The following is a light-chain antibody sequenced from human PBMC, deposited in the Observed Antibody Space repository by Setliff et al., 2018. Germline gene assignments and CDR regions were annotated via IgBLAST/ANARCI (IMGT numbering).Light chain of an antibody. CDR1: SSNIGAGYD. CDR2: GTN. J-gene: IGLJ2*01. CDR3: QSYDNSLTTYVV. V-gene: IGLV1-40*01. Sequence: QSVLTQPPSVSGAPGQGITISCTGTSSNIGAGYDVHWYQQLPGAAPKLLIFGTNNRPSGVPDQFSGSKSGTSASLAITGLQAADEADYYCQSYDNSLTTYVVFGGGTKVTVL.